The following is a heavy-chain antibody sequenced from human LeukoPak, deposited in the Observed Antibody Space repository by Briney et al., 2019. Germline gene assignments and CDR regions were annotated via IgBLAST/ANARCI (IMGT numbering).Heavy chain of an antibody. CDR2: MNPNSGNT. D-gene: IGHD6-19*01. J-gene: IGHJ4*02. Sequence: ASVKVSCKASGYTFTSYDINWVRQATGQGLGWMGWMNPNSGNTGYAQKFQGRVTITRNTSISTAYMELSSLRSEDTAVYYCARGQGRSGWYGLSSYWGQGTLVTVSS. V-gene: IGHV1-8*03. CDR1: GYTFTSYD. CDR3: ARGQGRSGWYGLSSY.